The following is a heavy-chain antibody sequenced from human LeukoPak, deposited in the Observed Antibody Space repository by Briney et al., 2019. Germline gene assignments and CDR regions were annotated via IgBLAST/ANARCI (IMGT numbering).Heavy chain of an antibody. D-gene: IGHD3-10*01. Sequence: GASVKVSCKASGYIFTDYHMHWVRQAPGQELGWMGRINPNSGGTNYAQKFQGRVTMTRDTSISTAYMELSSLRSEDTAVYYCATPPKSPLLWFGELQLEEYYFDYWGQGTLVTVSS. CDR2: INPNSGGT. CDR1: GYIFTDYH. J-gene: IGHJ4*02. V-gene: IGHV1/OR15-1*04. CDR3: ATPPKSPLLWFGELQLEEYYFDY.